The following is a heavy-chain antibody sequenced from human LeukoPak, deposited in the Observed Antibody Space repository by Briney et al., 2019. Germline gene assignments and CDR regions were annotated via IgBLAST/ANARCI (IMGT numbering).Heavy chain of an antibody. J-gene: IGHJ3*02. V-gene: IGHV3-48*03. CDR3: ASRFGDFRAFDI. Sequence: GGSLRLSCAASGFTFSSYEMNWVRQAPGKGLEWVSYISSSGSTIYYADSVKGRFTISRDNAKNSLYLQMNSLRAEDTAVYYCASRFGDFRAFDIWGQGTMVTVSS. CDR1: GFTFSSYE. CDR2: ISSSGSTI. D-gene: IGHD3-10*01.